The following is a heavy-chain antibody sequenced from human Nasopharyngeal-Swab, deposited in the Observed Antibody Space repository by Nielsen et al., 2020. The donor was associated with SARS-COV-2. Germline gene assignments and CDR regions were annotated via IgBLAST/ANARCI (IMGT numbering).Heavy chain of an antibody. CDR2: IYYSGST. CDR1: GDSIRSYY. J-gene: IGHJ4*02. Sequence: GSLRLSCTVSGDSIRSYYWSWIRQPPGKELEWIGYIYYSGSTNYNPSLKSRVTISIDTSKNQFSLKLSSVTAADTAVYYCARSGSYAKFDYWGRGTLVTVSS. V-gene: IGHV4-59*01. D-gene: IGHD1-26*01. CDR3: ARSGSYAKFDY.